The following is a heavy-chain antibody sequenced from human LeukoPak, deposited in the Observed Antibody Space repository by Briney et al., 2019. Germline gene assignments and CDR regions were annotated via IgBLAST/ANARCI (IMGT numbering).Heavy chain of an antibody. CDR2: TYYRSKWYN. D-gene: IGHD3-22*01. Sequence: SQTLSLTCAISGDSVSSNSAAWNWIRRSPSRGLEWLGRTYYRSKWYNDYAVSVKSRITINPDTSKNQFSLQLNSVTPEDTAVYYCARDDDSSGYAFDYWGQGTLVTVSS. CDR1: GDSVSSNSAA. V-gene: IGHV6-1*01. CDR3: ARDDDSSGYAFDY. J-gene: IGHJ4*02.